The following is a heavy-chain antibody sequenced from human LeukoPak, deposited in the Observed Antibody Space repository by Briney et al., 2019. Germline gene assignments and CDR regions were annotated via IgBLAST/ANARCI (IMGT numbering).Heavy chain of an antibody. CDR2: INPSGGTT. J-gene: IGHJ4*02. V-gene: IGHV1-46*01. CDR3: ARDVSAGSQFFDY. D-gene: IGHD6-19*01. CDR1: GYTFTNFY. Sequence: ASVKVSCKASGYTFTNFYMHWVRQAPGQGLEWMGIINPSGGTTTHAQKFQGRVTMTRDTSTNTVYMDLSSLRSEDTAVYYCARDVSAGSQFFDYWGQGTLVTVSS.